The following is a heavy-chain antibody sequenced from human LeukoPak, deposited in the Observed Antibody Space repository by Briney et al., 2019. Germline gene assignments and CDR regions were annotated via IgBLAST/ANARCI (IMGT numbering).Heavy chain of an antibody. J-gene: IGHJ4*02. D-gene: IGHD3-22*01. CDR2: IFYSGST. V-gene: IGHV4-59*01. CDR1: GGSISSYY. Sequence: SETLSLTCTVSGGSISSYYWSWIRQPPGKGLEWIGYIFYSGSTNYNPSLKSRVTISVDTSKNQFSLKLSSVTAADTAVYYCARVTGYMIEDYFDYWGQGTLVTVSS. CDR3: ARVTGYMIEDYFDY.